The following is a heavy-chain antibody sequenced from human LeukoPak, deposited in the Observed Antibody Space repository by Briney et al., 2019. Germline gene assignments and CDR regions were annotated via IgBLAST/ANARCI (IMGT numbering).Heavy chain of an antibody. V-gene: IGHV7-4-1*02. CDR1: GYTFTSYV. J-gene: IGHJ4*02. Sequence: ASVKVSCKASGYTFTSYVVNWVRQAPGQGLEWMGWFNTNTGNPTYAHGFTGRFVFSLDTSVSTAYLQISSLKAEDTAVYYCARDSGSLNVGLYYFDYWGQGTLVTVSS. CDR2: FNTNTGNP. CDR3: ARDSGSLNVGLYYFDY. D-gene: IGHD1-26*01.